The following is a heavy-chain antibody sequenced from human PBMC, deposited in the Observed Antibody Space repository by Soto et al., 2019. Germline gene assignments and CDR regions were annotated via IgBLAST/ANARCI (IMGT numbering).Heavy chain of an antibody. Sequence: EVQLLESGGGLVQPGGSLRLSCAASGFTFSSYAMSWVGQAPGKGLEWVSAIGGSGSSTFYVDSVKGRLTISRDNSKNTLYLQMNSLRADDTAVYYCAKDLSPFVLVAPNYYAMDVWGQGTTVTVSS. CDR2: IGGSGSST. CDR1: GFTFSSYA. CDR3: AKDLSPFVLVAPNYYAMDV. D-gene: IGHD2-8*01. J-gene: IGHJ6*02. V-gene: IGHV3-23*01.